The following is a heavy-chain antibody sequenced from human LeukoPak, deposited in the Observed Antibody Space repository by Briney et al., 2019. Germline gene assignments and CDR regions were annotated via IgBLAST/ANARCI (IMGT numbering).Heavy chain of an antibody. V-gene: IGHV3-23*01. CDR2: ISASSASDGST. CDR1: GFTFNNYA. CDR3: ARDFRSTGAFDI. D-gene: IGHD6-13*01. J-gene: IGHJ3*02. Sequence: GGSLRLSCAASGFTFNNYAMSWVRQAPGKGLEWVSSISASSASDGSTDYADSVKGRFTISRDDSKNTLYLQMNSLRAEDTAVYYCARDFRSTGAFDIWGQGTMVTVSS.